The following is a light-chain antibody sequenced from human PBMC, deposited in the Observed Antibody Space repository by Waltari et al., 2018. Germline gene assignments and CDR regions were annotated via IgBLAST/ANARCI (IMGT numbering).Light chain of an antibody. V-gene: IGLV2-14*01. CDR1: SSDVGAYNY. CDR3: SSYTSSSTWV. J-gene: IGLJ3*02. Sequence: QSALTQPASVSGSPGQSITISCTGTSSDVGAYNYVSWDQQYPGKAPKLMTYDVTKQPSGASNRFSGSKSGNTASLTISGLQAEDEADYYCSSYTSSSTWVFGGGTKLTVL. CDR2: DVT.